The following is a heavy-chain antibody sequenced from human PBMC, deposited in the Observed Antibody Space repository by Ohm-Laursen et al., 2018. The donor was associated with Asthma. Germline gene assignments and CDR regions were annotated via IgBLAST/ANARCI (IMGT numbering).Heavy chain of an antibody. Sequence: GSLRLSCAASGYTFSRYSIHWVRQVPGKGLEWVASISTASTFIYYADSVRGRFTTSRDNAKNSVYLQMNSLRAEDTALYYCARIGAEWEVPGREYSLHHWGQGTQVTVSS. CDR3: ARIGAEWEVPGREYSLHH. V-gene: IGHV3-21*01. J-gene: IGHJ1*01. CDR2: ISTASTFI. D-gene: IGHD1-26*01. CDR1: GYTFSRYS.